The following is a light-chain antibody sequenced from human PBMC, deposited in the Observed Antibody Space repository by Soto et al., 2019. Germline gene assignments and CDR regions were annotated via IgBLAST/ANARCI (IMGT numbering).Light chain of an antibody. CDR3: QQYGSSPRLT. CDR1: QSVSSSY. CDR2: GAS. V-gene: IGKV3-20*01. Sequence: EIVLTQSPGTLSLSPGERATLSCRASQSVSSSYLAWYQQKPGQAPRLLIYGASSRATGIPDRFSGSVYGTDFTLTIIRLEAEDFAVYYCQQYGSSPRLTFGGGTKVEIK. J-gene: IGKJ4*01.